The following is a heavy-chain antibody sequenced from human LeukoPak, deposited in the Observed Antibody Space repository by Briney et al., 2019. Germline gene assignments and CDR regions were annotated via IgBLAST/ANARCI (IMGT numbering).Heavy chain of an antibody. J-gene: IGHJ2*01. D-gene: IGHD3-10*01. CDR3: ARVARITMVRGVAWYFDL. V-gene: IGHV4-59*01. CDR1: GGSNSSYY. Sequence: SETLSLTCTVSGGSNSSYYWSWIRQPPGKGLEWIGYIYYSGSTNYNPSLKSRVTISVDTSKNQFSLKLSSVTAADTAVYYCARVARITMVRGVAWYFDLWGRGTLVTVSS. CDR2: IYYSGST.